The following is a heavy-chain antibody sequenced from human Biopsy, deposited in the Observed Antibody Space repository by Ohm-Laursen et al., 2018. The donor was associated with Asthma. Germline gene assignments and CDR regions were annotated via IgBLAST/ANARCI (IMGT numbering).Heavy chain of an antibody. CDR3: ARDPHNSYLASLRTKFNYYYYGMDV. V-gene: IGHV1-69*13. CDR1: GYTFTSYG. J-gene: IGHJ6*02. Sequence: SVKVSCKASGYTFTSYGISWVRQAPGQGLEWMGGIIPIFGTANYAQKFQGRVTITADESTSTAYMELSSLRSEDTAVYYCARDPHNSYLASLRTKFNYYYYGMDVWGQGTTVTVSS. D-gene: IGHD1-7*01. CDR2: IIPIFGTA.